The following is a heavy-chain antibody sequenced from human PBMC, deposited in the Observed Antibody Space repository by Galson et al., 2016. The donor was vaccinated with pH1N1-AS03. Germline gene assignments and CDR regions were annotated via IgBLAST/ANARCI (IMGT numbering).Heavy chain of an antibody. V-gene: IGHV1-69*06. Sequence: SVKVSCKASGGTLNNYAVNWVRQAPGQGLEWMGGISPIFGSANHAQKFQGGVTITADIFTNTAYMELSGLSSEDPAVYYCARGLTYHFGSESVFWGQGTLVTVSS. CDR1: GGTLNNYA. CDR3: ARGLTYHFGSESVF. J-gene: IGHJ4*02. D-gene: IGHD3-10*01. CDR2: ISPIFGSA.